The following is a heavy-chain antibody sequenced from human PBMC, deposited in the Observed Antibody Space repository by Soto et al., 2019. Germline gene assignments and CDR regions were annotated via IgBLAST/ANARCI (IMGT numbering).Heavy chain of an antibody. J-gene: IGHJ4*02. V-gene: IGHV1-18*01. CDR1: GYTFSTYG. CDR2: ISASNGDT. D-gene: IGHD3-3*01. CDR3: ARVAVVLEWSTSPFDY. Sequence: QVQLVQSGAEVRSPGASVKVSCQASGYTFSTYGVVWVRQAPGEGLERMGWISASNGDTYYAEKFRNRVNMTTDTSTTTAYMELRSLRWDDTAMYFCARVAVVLEWSTSPFDYWGQGSLLTVSS.